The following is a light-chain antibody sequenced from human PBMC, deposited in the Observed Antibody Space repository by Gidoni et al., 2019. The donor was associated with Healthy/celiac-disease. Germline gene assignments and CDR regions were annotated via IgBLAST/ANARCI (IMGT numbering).Light chain of an antibody. V-gene: IGLV3-1*01. CDR3: QAWDSSTVV. J-gene: IGLJ2*01. Sequence: SYALTQPPSVSVSPGQTARITCSGEKLGDKYACWYKQKPGQSPVLVIYQDSKRPSGIPERFSGSNSGNTATLTISGTQAMDEADYYCQAWDSSTVVFGGGTKLTVL. CDR2: QDS. CDR1: KLGDKY.